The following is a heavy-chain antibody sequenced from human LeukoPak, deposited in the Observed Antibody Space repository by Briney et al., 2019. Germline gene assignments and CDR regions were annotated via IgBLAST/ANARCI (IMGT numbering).Heavy chain of an antibody. CDR3: ARGGAGPLRD. Sequence: PSETLSLTCTVSSASVSSYYWSWVRQPPGGGLEWIGYISNSGSPSYNPSFKSRVTFSADTSKNHLSLKLNSVTPADTAVYFCARGGAGPLRDWGQGALVTVSS. CDR2: ISNSGSP. CDR1: SASVSSYY. J-gene: IGHJ4*02. V-gene: IGHV4-59*02. D-gene: IGHD3-16*01.